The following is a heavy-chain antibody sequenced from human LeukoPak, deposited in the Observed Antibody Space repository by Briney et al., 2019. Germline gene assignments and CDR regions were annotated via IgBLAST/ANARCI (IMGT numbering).Heavy chain of an antibody. V-gene: IGHV1-18*01. D-gene: IGHD6-19*01. J-gene: IGHJ3*01. CDR1: GYTFTNYG. Sequence: GASVKVSCKASGYTFTNYGISWVRQAPGQGLEWMGWISAYNGNTNYAQKVQGRVTMTTDTSTTTAYMELRSVRSDDTGVYYCARTTVVAAGSPGKVWGKGAMVTVSS. CDR3: ARTTVVAAGSPGKV. CDR2: ISAYNGNT.